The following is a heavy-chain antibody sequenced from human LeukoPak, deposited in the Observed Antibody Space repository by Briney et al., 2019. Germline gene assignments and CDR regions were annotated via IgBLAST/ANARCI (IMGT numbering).Heavy chain of an antibody. CDR1: GYTFTSYD. CDR3: ARDLLKVVAATPRFWFDP. CDR2: INPNSGGT. D-gene: IGHD2-15*01. V-gene: IGHV1-2*02. J-gene: IGHJ5*02. Sequence: GASVKVSCKASGYTFTSYDINWVRQATGQGLEWMGWINPNSGGTNYAQKFQGRVTMTRDTSISTAYMELSRLRSDDTAVYYCARDLLKVVAATPRFWFDPWGQGTLVTVSS.